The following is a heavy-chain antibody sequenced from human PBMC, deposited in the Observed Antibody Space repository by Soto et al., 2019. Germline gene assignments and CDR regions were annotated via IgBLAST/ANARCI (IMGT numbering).Heavy chain of an antibody. CDR2: IKSKTDGGTT. CDR1: GFTFSNAW. V-gene: IGHV3-15*01. J-gene: IGHJ4*02. D-gene: IGHD1-7*01. Sequence: PGGSLRLSCAASGFTFSNAWMSWVRQAPGKGLEWVGRIKSKTDGGTTDYAAPVKGRFTISRDDSKNTLYLQMNSLKTEDTAVYYCTTDNWNYGIFDYWGQGTLVTVSS. CDR3: TTDNWNYGIFDY.